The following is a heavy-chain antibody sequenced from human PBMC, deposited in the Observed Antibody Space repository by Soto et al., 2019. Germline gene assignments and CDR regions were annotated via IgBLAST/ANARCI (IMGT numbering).Heavy chain of an antibody. D-gene: IGHD6-13*01. V-gene: IGHV3-33*01. CDR2: IWYDGSNK. Sequence: QVQLVESGGGVVQPGRSLRLSCAASGFTFSSYGMHWVRQAPGKGLVWVAVIWYDGSNKYYADSVKGRFTISRDNSKNTLYLQMNSLRAEDTAVYYCARAGSSWEIQVDVRGQGTTVSVSS. CDR1: GFTFSSYG. J-gene: IGHJ6*02. CDR3: ARAGSSWEIQVDV.